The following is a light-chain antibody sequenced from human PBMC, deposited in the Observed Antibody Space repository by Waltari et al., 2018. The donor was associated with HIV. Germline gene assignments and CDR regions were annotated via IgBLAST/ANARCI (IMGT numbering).Light chain of an antibody. J-gene: IGKJ4*01. CDR1: QDISNY. Sequence: IQMTQSPSSLSASVGYRVPITCQASQDISNYLNWDQQKPWKAPKPLIYDASNLETGVPSRCSGSGSGTDFTVSIRSLQPEDIATYYCQQYDNLQLTFGGGTKVEIK. CDR3: QQYDNLQLT. V-gene: IGKV1-33*01. CDR2: DAS.